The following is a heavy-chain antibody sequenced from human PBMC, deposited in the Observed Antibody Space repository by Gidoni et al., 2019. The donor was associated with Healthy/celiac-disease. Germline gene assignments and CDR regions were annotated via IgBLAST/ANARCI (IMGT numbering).Heavy chain of an antibody. CDR1: GFTFSSYS. Sequence: EVQLVESGGGLVKPGGSLRLSCAASGFTFSSYSMNWVRQAPGKGLEWVSSISSSSIYIYYADSVKGRFTISRDNAKNSLYLQMNSLRAEDTAVYYCARDLYYYDSSGFLVYWGQGTLVTVSS. D-gene: IGHD3-22*01. CDR3: ARDLYYYDSSGFLVY. J-gene: IGHJ4*02. V-gene: IGHV3-21*01. CDR2: ISSSSIYI.